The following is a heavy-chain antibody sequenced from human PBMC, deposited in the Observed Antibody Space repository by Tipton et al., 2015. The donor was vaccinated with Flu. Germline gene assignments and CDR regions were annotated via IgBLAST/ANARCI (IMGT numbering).Heavy chain of an antibody. J-gene: IGHJ4*02. V-gene: IGHV4-4*07. D-gene: IGHD3-10*01. CDR3: ARGSGSATGLTFFH. CDR2: KYASGGT. Sequence: TLSLTCTVSGGSMSDFFWTWIRQPAGKGLEWIGRKYASGGTMYNASLKSRVTMSIDTSKNEFSLKLTSVTAADTAVYYCARGSGSATGLTFFHWGQGTLVTVSS. CDR1: GGSMSDFF.